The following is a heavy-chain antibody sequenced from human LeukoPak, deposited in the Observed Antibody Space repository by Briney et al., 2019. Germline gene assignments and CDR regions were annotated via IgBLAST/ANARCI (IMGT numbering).Heavy chain of an antibody. Sequence: GGSLRLSCTISEITASNNYMSRVRQAPGKGLECVSVIDSGGRTYHASSVEGRFTISRDSSSKTLFLRMNRLRPEDTALYYCAISTSNKDFDYWGRGTQVTVSA. CDR2: IDSGGRT. D-gene: IGHD2-2*01. CDR1: EITASNNY. J-gene: IGHJ4*02. V-gene: IGHV3-53*05. CDR3: AISTSNKDFDY.